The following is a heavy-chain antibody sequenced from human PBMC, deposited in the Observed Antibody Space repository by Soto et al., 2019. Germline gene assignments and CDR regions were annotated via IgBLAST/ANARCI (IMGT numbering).Heavy chain of an antibody. CDR2: SIPILVIA. J-gene: IGHJ6*02. V-gene: IGHV1-69*17. D-gene: IGHD3-10*01. CDR3: ARAITMVTYYYYGMDV. Sequence: QVQLVQSGAEVKKPGSSVKVSCKASGGTFSSYAISWVRQAPGQGLDGMGGSIPILVIATNAQKSRGGITPNFGKANYAQKFQGRVTITADKSTSTAYMELSSLRSEDTAVYYCARAITMVTYYYYGMDVWGQGTTVTVSS. CDR1: GGTFSSYA.